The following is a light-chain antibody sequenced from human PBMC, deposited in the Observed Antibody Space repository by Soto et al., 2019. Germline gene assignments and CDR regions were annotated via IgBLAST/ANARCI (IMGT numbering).Light chain of an antibody. Sequence: QSALTQPRSVSGSPGQSVTISCTGTSSDVSGYDHVSWYQHYPGKVPKLMIYDVNRRPSGVPDRFSGSKSDNTASLTISGLQGEDEADYHCCSYAGSFKWVFGGGTQLTVL. J-gene: IGLJ3*02. CDR1: SSDVSGYDH. CDR2: DVN. CDR3: CSYAGSFKWV. V-gene: IGLV2-11*01.